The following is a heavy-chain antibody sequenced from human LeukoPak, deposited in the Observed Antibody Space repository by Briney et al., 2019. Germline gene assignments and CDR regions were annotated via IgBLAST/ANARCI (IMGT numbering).Heavy chain of an antibody. CDR3: ARQRTRDCSSTSCYSVNWFDP. J-gene: IGHJ5*02. Sequence: SETLSLTCDVSGGSISSSSYYWGWIRQPPGKGLEWIGSIYYSGSTYYNPSLKSRVTISVDTSKNQFSLKLSSVTAADTAVYYCARQRTRDCSSTSCYSVNWFDPWGQGTLVTVSS. CDR2: IYYSGST. CDR1: GGSISSSSYY. D-gene: IGHD2-2*01. V-gene: IGHV4-39*01.